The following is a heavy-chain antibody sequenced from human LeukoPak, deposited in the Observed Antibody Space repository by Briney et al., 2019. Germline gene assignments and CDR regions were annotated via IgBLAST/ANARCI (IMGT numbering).Heavy chain of an antibody. Sequence: PSETLSLTCAVSGGSINNNHYYWGWIRQPPGKGLEWIGSIYYSGSTYYNPSLKSRVTISVDTSKNQFSLKLSSVTAADTAVYYCAREDGTRGYWYFDLWGRGTLVTVSS. CDR2: IYYSGST. CDR1: GGSINNNHYY. V-gene: IGHV4-39*07. CDR3: AREDGTRGYWYFDL. J-gene: IGHJ2*01. D-gene: IGHD3-16*01.